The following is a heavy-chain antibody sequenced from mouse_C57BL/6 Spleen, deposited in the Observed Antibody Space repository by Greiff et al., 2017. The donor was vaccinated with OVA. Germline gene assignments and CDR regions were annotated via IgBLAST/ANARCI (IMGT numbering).Heavy chain of an antibody. CDR1: GFTFSDYG. Sequence: EVMLVESGGGLVKPGGSLKLSCAASGFTFSDYGMHWVRQAPEKGLEWVAYISSGSSTIYYADTVKGRFTISRDNAKNTLFLQMTSLRSEDTAMYYCARQARDAMDYWGQGTSVTVSS. D-gene: IGHD3-2*02. J-gene: IGHJ4*01. CDR2: ISSGSSTI. CDR3: ARQARDAMDY. V-gene: IGHV5-17*01.